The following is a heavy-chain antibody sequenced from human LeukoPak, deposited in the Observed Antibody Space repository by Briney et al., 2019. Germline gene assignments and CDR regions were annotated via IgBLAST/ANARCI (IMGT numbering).Heavy chain of an antibody. D-gene: IGHD1-26*01. CDR2: IYYNGDT. CDR3: ARDRASTRSGSYFDY. Sequence: PSETLSLTCTVSSGSISSGDYYWSWIRQPPRKNLEWIGYIYYNGDTHYNSSLESRVTISVDTSKNQFSLKLSSVTAADTAEYYCARDRASTRSGSYFDYWGQGTLVTVSS. V-gene: IGHV4-30-4*08. CDR1: SGSISSGDYY. J-gene: IGHJ4*02.